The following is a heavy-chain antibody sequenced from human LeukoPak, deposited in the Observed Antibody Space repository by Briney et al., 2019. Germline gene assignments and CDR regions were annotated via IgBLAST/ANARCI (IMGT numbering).Heavy chain of an antibody. J-gene: IGHJ4*02. Sequence: GGSLRLSCAASGFTFSSYGMHWVRQAPGKGLEWVAFIRYDGSNKYYADSVKGRFTISRDNSKNTLHLQMNSLRAEDTAVYYCARDLRYFDWSPGNYWGQGTLVTVSS. V-gene: IGHV3-30*02. CDR3: ARDLRYFDWSPGNY. CDR2: IRYDGSNK. CDR1: GFTFSSYG. D-gene: IGHD3-9*01.